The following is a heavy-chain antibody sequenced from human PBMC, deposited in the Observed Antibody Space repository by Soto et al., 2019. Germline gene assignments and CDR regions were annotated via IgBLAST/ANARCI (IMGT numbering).Heavy chain of an antibody. CDR2: IWYDGSNK. J-gene: IGHJ6*02. V-gene: IGHV3-33*01. CDR1: GFTFSSYG. D-gene: IGHD3-3*01. CDR3: ARDLLWVRFLGMDV. Sequence: QVQLVESAGGVVQPGRSLRLSCAASGFTFSSYGMHWVRQAPGKGLEWVAVIWYDGSNKYYADSVKGRFTISRDNSKNTRYLQMNSLRAEDTAVYYCARDLLWVRFLGMDVWGQGTTVTVSS.